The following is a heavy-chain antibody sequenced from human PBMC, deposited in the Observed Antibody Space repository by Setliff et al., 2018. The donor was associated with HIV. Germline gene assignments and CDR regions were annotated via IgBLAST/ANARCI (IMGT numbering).Heavy chain of an antibody. Sequence: GASVKVSCKASGDPLNTYAISWVRQAPGQGLEWMGGIIPIFGTANYAQKFQGRATITTDESTSTAYMELSRLRSEDTAVYYCARKGGSSGYYSLIGDAFDIWGQGTMVTVSS. D-gene: IGHD3-22*01. CDR2: IIPIFGTA. V-gene: IGHV1-69*05. CDR1: GDPLNTYA. J-gene: IGHJ3*02. CDR3: ARKGGSSGYYSLIGDAFDI.